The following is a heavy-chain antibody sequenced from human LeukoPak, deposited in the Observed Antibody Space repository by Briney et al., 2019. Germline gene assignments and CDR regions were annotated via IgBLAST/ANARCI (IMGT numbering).Heavy chain of an antibody. CDR2: VSFGSSYI. CDR3: ARASTEYAVTDGFDT. D-gene: IGHD4-17*01. Sequence: GGSLRLSCAASGFTFRDHTMNWVRQSPGKGLQWVSYVSFGSSYISYADSLKGRFTISRDDAKSSVYLEMTSLRAEDTAVYYCARASTEYAVTDGFDTWGPGTLVTVSS. V-gene: IGHV3-21*01. CDR1: GFTFRDHT. J-gene: IGHJ5*02.